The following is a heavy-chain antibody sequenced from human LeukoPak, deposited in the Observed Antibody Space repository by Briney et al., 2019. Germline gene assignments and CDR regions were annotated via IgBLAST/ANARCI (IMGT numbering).Heavy chain of an antibody. Sequence: ASVKVSCKASGYTFTSYGISWVRQAPGQGLEWIGWINPNIGATKYARKFQGRVTMTRDTSISTAYMEVSRLRSDDTAVYYCARGQLTDDLDYWGQGTLVTVSS. CDR2: INPNIGAT. CDR1: GYTFTSYG. V-gene: IGHV1-2*02. D-gene: IGHD1-14*01. CDR3: ARGQLTDDLDY. J-gene: IGHJ4*02.